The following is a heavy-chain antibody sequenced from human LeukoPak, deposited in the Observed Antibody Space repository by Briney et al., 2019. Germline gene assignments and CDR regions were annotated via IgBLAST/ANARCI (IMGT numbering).Heavy chain of an antibody. Sequence: SVKVSCKASGGTFSSYAISWVRQAPGRGLEWMGGIIPIFGTANYAQKFQGRVTITADESTSTAYMELSSLRSEDTAVYYCARVPPAATIRSFGYYYYGMDVWGQGTTVTVSS. V-gene: IGHV1-69*13. J-gene: IGHJ6*02. CDR1: GGTFSSYA. CDR2: IIPIFGTA. D-gene: IGHD6-13*01. CDR3: ARVPPAATIRSFGYYYYGMDV.